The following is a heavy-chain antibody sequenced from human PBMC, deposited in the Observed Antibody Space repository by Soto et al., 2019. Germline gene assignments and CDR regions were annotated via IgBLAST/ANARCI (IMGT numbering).Heavy chain of an antibody. CDR3: TTIVATIDGIYDY. V-gene: IGHV3-73*01. D-gene: IGHD5-12*01. CDR2: IRSKANSYAT. CDR1: GFTFSGSA. Sequence: GGSLRLSCAASGFTFSGSAMHWVRQASGKGLEWVGRIRSKANSYATAYAASVKGRFTISRDDSKNTAYLQMNSLKTEDTAVYYCTTIVATIDGIYDYWGQGTLVTVSS. J-gene: IGHJ4*02.